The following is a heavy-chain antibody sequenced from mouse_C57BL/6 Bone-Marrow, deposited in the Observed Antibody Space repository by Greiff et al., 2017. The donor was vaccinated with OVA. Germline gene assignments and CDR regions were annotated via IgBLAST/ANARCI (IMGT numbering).Heavy chain of an antibody. D-gene: IGHD1-1*01. CDR1: GYSITRGYY. J-gene: IGHJ3*01. Sequence: EVQLQESGPGLVKPSQSLSLTCSVTGYSITRGYYWNWIRQFPGNKLEWMGYISYDGSNNYNPSLKNRISITRDTSKNQFFLKLNSVTTEDTATYYCARRYYYGSSEFAYWGQGTLVTVSA. CDR3: ARRYYYGSSEFAY. CDR2: ISYDGSN. V-gene: IGHV3-6*01.